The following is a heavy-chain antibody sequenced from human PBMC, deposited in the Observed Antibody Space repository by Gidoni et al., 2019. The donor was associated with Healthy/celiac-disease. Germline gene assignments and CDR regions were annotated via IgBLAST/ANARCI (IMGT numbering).Heavy chain of an antibody. D-gene: IGHD3-22*01. J-gene: IGHJ6*02. CDR1: GYTFTSDY. CDR3: ARGLVVIAYYYYGMDV. V-gene: IGHV1-46*01. Sequence: QVQLVQSGAEVKKPGDSVKVSCKASGYTFTSDYMPWVRQAPGQGLEWMGIINPSGGSTSYAQKFQGRVTMTRDTSTSTVYMELSSLRSEDTAVYYWARGLVVIAYYYYGMDVWGQGTTVTVSS. CDR2: INPSGGST.